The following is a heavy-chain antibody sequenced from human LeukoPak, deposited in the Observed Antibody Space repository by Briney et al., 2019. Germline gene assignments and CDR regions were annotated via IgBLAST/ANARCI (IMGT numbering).Heavy chain of an antibody. Sequence: GGSLRLSCAAYGFTFSGSAMHWVRQASGKGLEWIGFISGGTTEYAASVKGRFTISRDDSTSIAYLQMNSLTTEDTAVYYCSRGSGWLSVYWGQGTLVTVSS. J-gene: IGHJ4*02. CDR1: GFTFSGSA. D-gene: IGHD6-19*01. CDR2: ISGGTT. CDR3: SRGSGWLSVY. V-gene: IGHV3-49*04.